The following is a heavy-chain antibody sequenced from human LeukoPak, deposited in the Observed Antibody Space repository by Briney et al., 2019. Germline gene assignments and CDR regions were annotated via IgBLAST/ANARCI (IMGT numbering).Heavy chain of an antibody. CDR3: TRYDTSTYARRAFDY. CDR2: ISSSSSYI. V-gene: IGHV3-21*04. CDR1: GFTFSSYS. J-gene: IGHJ4*02. D-gene: IGHD3-9*01. Sequence: GGSLRLSCAASGFTFSSYSMNWVRQAPGKGLEWVSSISSSSSYIYYADSVKGRFTVSRDNSKNILYMQMNSLGAEDTAIYYCTRYDTSTYARRAFDYWGQGTLVAVSS.